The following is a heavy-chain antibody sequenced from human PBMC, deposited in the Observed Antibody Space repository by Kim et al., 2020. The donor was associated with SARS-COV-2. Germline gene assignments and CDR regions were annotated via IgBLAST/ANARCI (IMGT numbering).Heavy chain of an antibody. D-gene: IGHD5-12*01. CDR3: ARTGYSGYDYMAFDI. CDR2: IGTASDT. J-gene: IGHJ3*02. Sequence: GGSLRLSCAASGFTFSSYDMHWVRQATGKGLEWVSAIGTASDTYYPGSVKGRFTISRENAKNSLYLQMNSLRAGDTAVYYCARTGYSGYDYMAFDIWGQGTMVTVSS. V-gene: IGHV3-13*01. CDR1: GFTFSSYD.